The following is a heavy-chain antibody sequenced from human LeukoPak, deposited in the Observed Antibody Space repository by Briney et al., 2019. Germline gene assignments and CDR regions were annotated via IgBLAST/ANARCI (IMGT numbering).Heavy chain of an antibody. J-gene: IGHJ4*02. CDR2: IKQDGSER. V-gene: IGHV3-7*01. CDR3: AKDEYFYGSGSYPGSY. D-gene: IGHD3-10*01. CDR1: GFTFSSYW. Sequence: GGSLRLSCAASGFTFSSYWMSWVRQAPGKGLEWVANIKQDGSERYYVDSVKGRFTISRDNAKNSLYLQMNSLRAEDTAVYYCAKDEYFYGSGSYPGSYWGQGTLVTVSS.